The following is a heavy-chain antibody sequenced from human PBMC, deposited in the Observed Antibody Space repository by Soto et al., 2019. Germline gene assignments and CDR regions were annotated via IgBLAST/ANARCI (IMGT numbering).Heavy chain of an antibody. V-gene: IGHV1-69*08. CDR2: IIPILGIA. D-gene: IGHD5-12*01. CDR1: GGTFSSYT. J-gene: IGHJ4*02. CDR3: ARDRRDGYAPCKGG. Sequence: QVQLVQSGAGVKKPGSSVKVSCKASGGTFSSYTISWVRQAPGQGLEWMGRIIPILGIANYAQKFQGRVTIIAAKSTSTAYMDLDSLSSEDTAEYYCARDRRDGYAPCKGGCGQGTLLTVS.